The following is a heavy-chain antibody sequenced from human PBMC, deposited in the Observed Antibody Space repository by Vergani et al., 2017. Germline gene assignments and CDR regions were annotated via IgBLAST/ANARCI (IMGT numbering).Heavy chain of an antibody. V-gene: IGHV4-39*07. D-gene: IGHD6-6*01. Sequence: QLQLQESGPGLVKPSETLSLTCTVSGGSISSSSYYWGWIRQPPGKGLEWIGSIYYSGSTYYNPSLKSRVTISVDTSKNQFSLKLSSVTAADTAVYYCAKESPAGYSSSYFFDYWGQGTLVTVSS. CDR3: AKESPAGYSSSYFFDY. CDR1: GGSISSSSYY. J-gene: IGHJ4*02. CDR2: IYYSGST.